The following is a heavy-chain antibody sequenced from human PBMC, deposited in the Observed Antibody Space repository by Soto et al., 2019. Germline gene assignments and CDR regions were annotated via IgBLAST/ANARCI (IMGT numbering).Heavy chain of an antibody. CDR3: ARVNYDFWSGYYRDFDY. J-gene: IGHJ4*02. V-gene: IGHV1-18*01. CDR2: ISAYNGNT. Sequence: ASVKVSCKASGYTFTSYGISWVRQAPGQGLEWMGWISAYNGNTNYAQKLQGRVTMTTDTSTSTAYMELRSLRSDDTAVYYCARVNYDFWSGYYRDFDYWGQGTLVTVSS. D-gene: IGHD3-3*01. CDR1: GYTFTSYG.